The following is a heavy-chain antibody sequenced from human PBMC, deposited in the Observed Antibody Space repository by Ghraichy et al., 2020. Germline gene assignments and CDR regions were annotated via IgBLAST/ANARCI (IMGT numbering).Heavy chain of an antibody. J-gene: IGHJ4*02. Sequence: SETLSLTCTVSGGSISSSSYYWGWIRQPPGKGLEWIGSIYYSGSTYYNPSLKSRVTISVDTSKNQFSLKLSSVTAADTAVYYCARHGRQIWGFDYWGQGTLVTVSS. CDR2: IYYSGST. CDR1: GGSISSSSYY. V-gene: IGHV4-39*01. D-gene: IGHD3-16*01. CDR3: ARHGRQIWGFDY.